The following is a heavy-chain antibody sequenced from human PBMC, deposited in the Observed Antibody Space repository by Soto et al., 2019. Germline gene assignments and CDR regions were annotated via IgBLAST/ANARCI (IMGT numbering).Heavy chain of an antibody. D-gene: IGHD1-26*01. CDR1: GFTFSSYG. CDR2: IWYDGSNK. J-gene: IGHJ5*02. V-gene: IGHV3-33*01. Sequence: GGTLRLSCAASGFTFSSYGMHWVRQAPGKGLEWVAVIWYDGSNKYYADSVKGRFTISRDNSKNTLHLQMNSLRAEDTAVYYCARDRQGWGFDPWGQGTLVTVSS. CDR3: ARDRQGWGFDP.